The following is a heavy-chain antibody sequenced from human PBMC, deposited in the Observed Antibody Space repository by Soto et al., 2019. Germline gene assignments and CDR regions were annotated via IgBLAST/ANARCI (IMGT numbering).Heavy chain of an antibody. CDR3: ARDTVVVVPAARLDFDY. CDR2: ISSSSSYI. J-gene: IGHJ4*02. CDR1: GFTFSSYS. Sequence: EVQLVESGGGLVKPGGSLRLSCAASGFTFSSYSMNWVRQAPGKGLEWVSSISSSSSYIYYADSVKGRFTISRDNAKNSLYLQMNSLRAEDTAVYYCARDTVVVVPAARLDFDYWGQGTLVTVSS. D-gene: IGHD2-2*01. V-gene: IGHV3-21*01.